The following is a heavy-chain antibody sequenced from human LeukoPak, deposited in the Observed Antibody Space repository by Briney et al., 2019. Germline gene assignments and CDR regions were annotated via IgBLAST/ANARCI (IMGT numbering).Heavy chain of an antibody. V-gene: IGHV1-69*04. CDR2: IIPILGIA. Sequence: GASVKVSCKASGGTFSSYAISWVRQAPGQGLEWMGRIIPILGIANCAQKFQGRVTITADKSTSTAYMELSSLRSEDTAVYYCARALGYCSSTSCYPAEHYYYGMDVWGQGTTVTVSS. CDR1: GGTFSSYA. D-gene: IGHD2-2*01. J-gene: IGHJ6*02. CDR3: ARALGYCSSTSCYPAEHYYYGMDV.